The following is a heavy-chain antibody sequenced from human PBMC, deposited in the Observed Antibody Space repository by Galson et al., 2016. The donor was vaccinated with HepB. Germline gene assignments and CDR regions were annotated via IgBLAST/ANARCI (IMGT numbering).Heavy chain of an antibody. CDR2: IHSGGTT. D-gene: IGHD2-2*01. J-gene: IGHJ4*02. CDR3: ARAPVTSTTCCYYFDY. V-gene: IGHV3-53*01. CDR1: GFTVRSNY. Sequence: SLRLSCAASGFTVRSNYMSWVHQAPGRGLERVSIIHSGGTTYYADSVKGRITISKNNSKHTLYLQMNSPSAADTAVYYCARAPVTSTTCCYYFDYWGQGTLLTVSS.